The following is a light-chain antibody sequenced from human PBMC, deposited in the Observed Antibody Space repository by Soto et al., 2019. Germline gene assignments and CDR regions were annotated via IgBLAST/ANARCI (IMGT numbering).Light chain of an antibody. Sequence: EIVMTQSPATLSVSPGERATLSCRASQSVSSNLAWYQQKPGQAPRLLIYGASTRATGIPAMFSGSGSGTEFPLTISSLQSEDFAVYYCQQYNNWPYTFGQGTKLEIK. CDR2: GAS. J-gene: IGKJ2*01. V-gene: IGKV3-15*01. CDR1: QSVSSN. CDR3: QQYNNWPYT.